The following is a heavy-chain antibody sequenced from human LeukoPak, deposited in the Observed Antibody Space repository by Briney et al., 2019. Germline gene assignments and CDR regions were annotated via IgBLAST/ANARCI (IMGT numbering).Heavy chain of an antibody. CDR3: ARTYYYGSGPPGLVWFDP. J-gene: IGHJ5*02. Sequence: PSQTLSLTCTVSGGSISSNGYYWTWIRQHPGKGLEWIGNIHYSGSTYYNPSLKSRITMSVDTSKNRFSLKLNSVTAADTAVYYCARTYYYGSGPPGLVWFDPWGQGTLVTVSS. CDR1: GGSISSNGYY. D-gene: IGHD3-10*01. V-gene: IGHV4-31*03. CDR2: IHYSGST.